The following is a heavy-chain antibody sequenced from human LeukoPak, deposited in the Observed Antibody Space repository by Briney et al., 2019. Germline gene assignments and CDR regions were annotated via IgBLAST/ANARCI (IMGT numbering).Heavy chain of an antibody. CDR1: GGSISSGDYY. D-gene: IGHD3-3*01. V-gene: IGHV4-30-4*01. J-gene: IGHJ4*02. CDR2: IYYSRST. Sequence: PSQTLSLTCTVSGGSISSGDYYWSWIRQPPGKGLEWIGYIYYSRSTYYNPSLKSRVTISVDTSKNQFSLKLSSVTAADTAVYYCARFLEWLLLDYWGQGTLVTVSS. CDR3: ARFLEWLLLDY.